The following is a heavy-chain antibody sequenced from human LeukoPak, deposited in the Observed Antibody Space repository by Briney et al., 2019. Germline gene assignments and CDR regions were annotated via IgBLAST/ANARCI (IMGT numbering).Heavy chain of an antibody. J-gene: IGHJ4*02. CDR1: GGSINGYY. V-gene: IGHV4-59*08. Sequence: SETLSLTCTVSGGSINGYYWNWIRQPPGKGLEWIAYIYYSGATDYNPSLKSRVTISADTSKNQFSLTLGSVSATDTAVYYCVSPRGFSYGYFDYWGQGTLVTVSS. CDR2: IYYSGAT. D-gene: IGHD5-18*01. CDR3: VSPRGFSYGYFDY.